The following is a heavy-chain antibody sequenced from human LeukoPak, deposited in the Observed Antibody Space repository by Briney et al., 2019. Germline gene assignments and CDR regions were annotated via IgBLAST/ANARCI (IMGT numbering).Heavy chain of an antibody. CDR1: GYTFTSYG. J-gene: IGHJ4*02. CDR2: TSAYNGNT. V-gene: IGHV1-18*01. Sequence: ASVKVSCKASGYTFTSYGISWVRQAPGQGLEWMGWTSAYNGNTNYAQKLQGRVTMTTDTSTSTACMELRSLRSEDTAVYYCVRDRYSISSLYDFWGQGTLVTVSS. D-gene: IGHD6-6*01. CDR3: VRDRYSISSLYDF.